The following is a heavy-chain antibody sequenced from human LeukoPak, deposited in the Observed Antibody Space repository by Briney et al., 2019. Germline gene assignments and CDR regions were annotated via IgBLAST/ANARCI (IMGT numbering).Heavy chain of an antibody. Sequence: SQTLSLTCTVSGGSISSGDYYWSWIRQPPGKGLEWIGYIYYSGSTYYNPSLKSRVTISVDTSKNQFSLKLSSVTAADTAVYYCARLGAYYDILTGYSPLSWFDPWGQGTLVTVSS. V-gene: IGHV4-30-4*08. CDR3: ARLGAYYDILTGYSPLSWFDP. D-gene: IGHD3-9*01. CDR1: GGSISSGDYY. CDR2: IYYSGST. J-gene: IGHJ5*02.